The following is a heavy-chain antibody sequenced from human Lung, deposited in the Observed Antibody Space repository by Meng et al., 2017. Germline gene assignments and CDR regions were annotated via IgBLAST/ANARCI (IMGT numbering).Heavy chain of an antibody. V-gene: IGHV1-2*06. CDR2: IDPKSGDT. CDR1: GYNFPDYW. D-gene: IGHD6-13*01. CDR3: ARDEDISAAGKLFGDY. Sequence: ASVKVSCKPSGYNFPDYWLHWVRRAPGQGLGWMGRIDPKSGDTHYAQRFQGRVTMTGDTSISTAYMGLSGLRSDDTAMYYCARDEDISAAGKLFGDYWGQETLVTVSS. J-gene: IGHJ4*02.